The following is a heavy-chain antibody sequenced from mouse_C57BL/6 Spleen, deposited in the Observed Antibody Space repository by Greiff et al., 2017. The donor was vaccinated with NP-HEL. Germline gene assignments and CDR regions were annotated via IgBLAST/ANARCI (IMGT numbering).Heavy chain of an antibody. Sequence: VQLKESGGDLVKPGGSLKLSCAASGFTFSSYGMSWVRQTPDKRLEWVATISSGGSYTYYPDSVKGRFTISRDNAKNTLYLQMSSLKSEDTAMYYCARAAQATGAMDYWGQGTSVTVSS. CDR1: GFTFSSYG. V-gene: IGHV5-6*01. D-gene: IGHD3-2*02. CDR3: ARAAQATGAMDY. J-gene: IGHJ4*01. CDR2: ISSGGSYT.